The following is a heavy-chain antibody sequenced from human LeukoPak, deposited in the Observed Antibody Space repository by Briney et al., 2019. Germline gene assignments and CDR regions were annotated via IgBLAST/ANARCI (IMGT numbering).Heavy chain of an antibody. Sequence: QPGGSLKLSCAASGFTFSGSAMHWVRQASGKGLEWVGRIRSKANSYATAYAASVKGRFTISRDDSKNTAYLQMNSLKTEDTAVYYRTRPSAVDGMDVWGQGTTVTVSS. V-gene: IGHV3-73*01. CDR1: GFTFSGSA. CDR3: TRPSAVDGMDV. CDR2: IRSKANSYAT. D-gene: IGHD4-23*01. J-gene: IGHJ6*02.